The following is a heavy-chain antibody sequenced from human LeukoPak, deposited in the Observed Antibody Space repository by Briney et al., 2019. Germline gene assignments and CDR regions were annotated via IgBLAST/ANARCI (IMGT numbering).Heavy chain of an antibody. Sequence: ASVKVSCKASGGTFRDFAVSWVRQAPGQGLEWMGGIIPIFGTANYVQKFQGRVTITTDESTSTAYMELSSLRSEDTAVYYCARKIARQSNWFDPWGQGTLVTVSS. V-gene: IGHV1-69*05. CDR1: GGTFRDFA. D-gene: IGHD2-21*01. CDR3: ARKIARQSNWFDP. CDR2: IIPIFGTA. J-gene: IGHJ5*02.